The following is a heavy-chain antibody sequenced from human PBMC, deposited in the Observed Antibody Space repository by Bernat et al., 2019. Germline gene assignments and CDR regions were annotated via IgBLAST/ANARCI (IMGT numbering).Heavy chain of an antibody. D-gene: IGHD2-2*01. CDR2: IMGSRSYI. V-gene: IGHV3-21*05. CDR1: GFTFSSYS. Sequence: EVQLGESGGGLVKPGGSLRLSCAASGFTFSSYSMNWVRQAPGKGRDWVSYIMGSRSYIYNADSVKGRLTIPRDNAKNSLYLRMNSLRVEDTAVYYCAREGMAYCSSTSCPLDYWGQGTLVTVSS. CDR3: AREGMAYCSSTSCPLDY. J-gene: IGHJ4*02.